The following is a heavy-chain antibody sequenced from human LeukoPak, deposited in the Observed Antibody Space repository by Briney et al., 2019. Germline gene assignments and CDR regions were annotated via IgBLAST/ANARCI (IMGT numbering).Heavy chain of an antibody. J-gene: IGHJ4*02. D-gene: IGHD3-3*01. CDR3: ARDPAPYYDFWSGYYYYFDY. CDR1: GYTFTSYG. Sequence: ASVKVSCKASGYTFTSYGISWVRQAPGQGLEGVGWSSAYNGNTNYAQKLQGRVTMTTDTSTSTAYMELRSLRSDDTAVYYCARDPAPYYDFWSGYYYYFDYWGQGTLVTVSS. V-gene: IGHV1-18*01. CDR2: SSAYNGNT.